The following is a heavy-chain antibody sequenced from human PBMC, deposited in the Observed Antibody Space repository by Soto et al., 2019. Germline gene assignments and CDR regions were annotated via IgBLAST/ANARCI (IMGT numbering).Heavy chain of an antibody. D-gene: IGHD1-7*01. CDR2: TRNKANSYTT. J-gene: IGHJ4*02. V-gene: IGHV3-72*01. Sequence: PGGSLRLSCAASGFTFSDHYMDWVRQAPGKGLEWVGRTRNKANSYTTEYAASVKGRFTISRDDSKNSLYLQMNSLKTEDTAVYYCARDALTGTSNYWGPGTLVTVSS. CDR3: ARDALTGTSNY. CDR1: GFTFSDHY.